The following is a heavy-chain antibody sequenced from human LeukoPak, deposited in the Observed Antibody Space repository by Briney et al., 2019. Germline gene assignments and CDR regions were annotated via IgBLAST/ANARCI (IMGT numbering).Heavy chain of an antibody. CDR2: ISGSGDNT. V-gene: IGHV3-23*01. D-gene: IGHD3-22*01. Sequence: GGSLRLSCAASGFTFSDYAMNWVRQAPGKGLEWVSGISGSGDNTYYADSVKGRFTISRDNSKNTLYVQVNSLGTEDTAAYYCAKGSYYDSSGSFYFDYWGQGTLVTVSS. CDR1: GFTFSDYA. CDR3: AKGSYYDSSGSFYFDY. J-gene: IGHJ4*02.